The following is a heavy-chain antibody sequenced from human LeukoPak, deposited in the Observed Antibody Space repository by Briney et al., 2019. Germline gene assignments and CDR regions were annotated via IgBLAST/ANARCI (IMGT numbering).Heavy chain of an antibody. J-gene: IGHJ4*02. CDR1: GGSFSGYY. CDR2: INHSGST. D-gene: IGHD6-6*01. CDR3: ARVSSIAARHEHYFDY. Sequence: SETLSLTCAVYGGSFSGYYWSWIRQPPGKGLEWIGKINHSGSTNYNPSLKSRVTISVDTSKNQFSLKLSSVTAADTAVYYCARVSSIAARHEHYFDYWGQGTLVTVSS. V-gene: IGHV4-34*01.